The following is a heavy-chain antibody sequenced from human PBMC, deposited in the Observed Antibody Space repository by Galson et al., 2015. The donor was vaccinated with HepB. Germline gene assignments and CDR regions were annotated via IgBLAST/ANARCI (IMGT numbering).Heavy chain of an antibody. J-gene: IGHJ6*03. D-gene: IGHD6-13*01. CDR3: VRENIAASMDV. CDR2: INGALTIT. Sequence: SLRLSCAASGFTFSNYWMHWVRQAPGKGLVWVSRINGALTITNYADSVKGQFTISRDNARNTLYLQMNSLRVEDTAVYYCVRENIAASMDVRGKGTTVTVSS. V-gene: IGHV3-74*01. CDR1: GFTFSNYW.